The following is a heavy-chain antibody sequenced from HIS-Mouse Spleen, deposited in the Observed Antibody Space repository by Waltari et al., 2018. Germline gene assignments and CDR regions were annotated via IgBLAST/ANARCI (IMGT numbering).Heavy chain of an antibody. Sequence: QVQLVQSGAEVKKPGASVKVSCKASGYTFTSYGISWVRQAPGQGLGWMGWISAYNGNTNYAQKLQGRVTMTTDTSTSTAYMELRSLRSDDTAVYYCASGSITMVRGVIVYYYYGMDVWGQGTTVTVSS. D-gene: IGHD3-10*01. CDR2: ISAYNGNT. CDR1: GYTFTSYG. V-gene: IGHV1-18*01. CDR3: ASGSITMVRGVIVYYYYGMDV. J-gene: IGHJ6*02.